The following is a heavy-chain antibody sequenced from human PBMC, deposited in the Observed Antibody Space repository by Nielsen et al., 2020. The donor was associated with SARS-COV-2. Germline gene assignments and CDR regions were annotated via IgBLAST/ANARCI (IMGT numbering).Heavy chain of an antibody. CDR3: ARVGSYGDPEYLDY. CDR2: INWNGGST. J-gene: IGHJ4*02. V-gene: IGHV3-20*04. D-gene: IGHD4/OR15-4a*01. CDR1: GFTFDDYG. Sequence: GESLKISCAASGFTFDDYGMSWVRQAPGKGLEWVSGINWNGGSTGYADSVKGRFTISRDNARNTLYLQMNSLRVEDTAVYYCARVGSYGDPEYLDYWGQGALVTVSS.